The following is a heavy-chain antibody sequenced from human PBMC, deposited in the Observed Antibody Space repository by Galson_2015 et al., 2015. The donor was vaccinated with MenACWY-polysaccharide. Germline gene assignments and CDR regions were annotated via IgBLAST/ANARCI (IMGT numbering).Heavy chain of an antibody. Sequence: CAISGDSVSSNPASWNWIRQSPSRGLEWLGRTYYRSQWYTDYAVSVKSRISINADASQNQFSLQLNSVTPDDTAVYYCARDRGRHSHGPPYYFDVWGQGTLVTVSS. CDR2: TYYRSQWYT. V-gene: IGHV6-1*01. D-gene: IGHD5-24*01. CDR1: GDSVSSNPAS. CDR3: ARDRGRHSHGPPYYFDV. J-gene: IGHJ4*02.